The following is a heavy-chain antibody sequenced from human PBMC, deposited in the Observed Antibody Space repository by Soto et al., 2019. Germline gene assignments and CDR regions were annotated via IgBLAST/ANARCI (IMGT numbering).Heavy chain of an antibody. CDR3: ATSSRFLDWSYTN. CDR2: FSSSGDST. CDR1: GFTFSYNA. V-gene: IGHV3-23*01. D-gene: IGHD3-3*01. J-gene: IGHJ4*02. Sequence: PGGSRRLSCAAFGFTFSYNAINWVRQAPGEGLEWVSVFSSSGDSTYYADSVKGRFTISRDSSSNTFYLQMNSLRAEDTAVYYCATSSRFLDWSYTNWGQGTLVTVS.